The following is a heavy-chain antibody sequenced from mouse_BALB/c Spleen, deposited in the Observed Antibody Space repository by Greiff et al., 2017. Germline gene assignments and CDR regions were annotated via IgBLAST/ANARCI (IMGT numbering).Heavy chain of an antibody. CDR3: TRESFDYDGYYAMDY. V-gene: IGHV5-6-4*01. CDR2: ISSGGSYT. Sequence: EVKLVESGGGLVKPGGSLKLSCAASGFTFSSYTMSWVRQTPEKRLEWVATISSGGSYTYYPDSVKGRFTISRDNAKNTLYLQMSSLKSEDTAMYYCTRESFDYDGYYAMDYWGQGTSVTVSS. J-gene: IGHJ4*01. D-gene: IGHD2-4*01. CDR1: GFTFSSYT.